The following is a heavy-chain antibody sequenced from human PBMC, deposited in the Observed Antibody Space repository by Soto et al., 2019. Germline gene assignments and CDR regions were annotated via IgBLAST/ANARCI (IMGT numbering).Heavy chain of an antibody. Sequence: ASVKVSCKASGYTFTSYYMHWVRQAPGQGLEWMGIINPSGGSTSYEQKFQGRVTMTRDTSTSTVYMGLSSLRSEDTAVYYCARSLDCSCGSCYSGYYYGMDVWGQGTTVTVSS. D-gene: IGHD2-15*01. CDR2: INPSGGST. V-gene: IGHV1-46*01. J-gene: IGHJ6*02. CDR3: ARSLDCSCGSCYSGYYYGMDV. CDR1: GYTFTSYY.